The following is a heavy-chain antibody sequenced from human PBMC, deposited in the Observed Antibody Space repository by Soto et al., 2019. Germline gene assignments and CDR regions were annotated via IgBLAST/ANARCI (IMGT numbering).Heavy chain of an antibody. J-gene: IGHJ5*02. CDR2: INAGNGNT. CDR1: GYTFTSYA. D-gene: IGHD6-19*01. Sequence: ASVKVSCKASGYTFTSYAMHWVRQAPGQRLEWMGWINAGNGNTKYSQKFQGRVTITRDTSASTAYMELSSLRSEDTAVYYCARDQRRMAGLNNWFDPWGQGNLVTVSS. CDR3: ARDQRRMAGLNNWFDP. V-gene: IGHV1-3*01.